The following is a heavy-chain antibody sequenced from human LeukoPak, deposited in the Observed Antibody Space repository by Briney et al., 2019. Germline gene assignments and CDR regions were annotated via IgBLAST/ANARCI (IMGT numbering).Heavy chain of an antibody. V-gene: IGHV1-2*02. CDR2: INPNSGGT. Sequence: ASVKVSCTASGYTFTGYYLHWVRQAPGQGLEWMGWINPNSGGTNYAQKFQGRITMTRDTSISTAYMELSSLRSDDTAVYYCAGSAEYSYGRRYYYYYMDVWGKGTTVTVSS. D-gene: IGHD5-18*01. CDR1: GYTFTGYY. CDR3: AGSAEYSYGRRYYYYYMDV. J-gene: IGHJ6*03.